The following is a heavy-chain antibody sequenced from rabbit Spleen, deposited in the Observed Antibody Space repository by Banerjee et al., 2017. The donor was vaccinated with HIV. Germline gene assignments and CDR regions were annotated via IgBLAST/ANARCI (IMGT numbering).Heavy chain of an antibody. CDR1: GLDFSSSYW. CDR2: IYTGGGST. CDR3: ARGGSAADTAFRL. Sequence: QEQLEESGGDLVKPEGSLTLTCKASGLDFSSSYWICWVRQAPGKGLEWIACIYTGGGSTYYASWAKGRFTITRSTSLNTVTLQLNSLTAADTATYFCARGGSAADTAFRLWGQGTLVTVS. D-gene: IGHD4-2*01. J-gene: IGHJ4*01. V-gene: IGHV1S45*01.